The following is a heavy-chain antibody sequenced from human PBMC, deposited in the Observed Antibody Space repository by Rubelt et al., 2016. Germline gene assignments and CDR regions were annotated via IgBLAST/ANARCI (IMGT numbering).Heavy chain of an antibody. CDR3: TRVAHSSGASYVDY. CDR2: IYRDGNT. D-gene: IGHD2-8*02. Sequence: EVQLVESGGGLIQPGGSLRLSCAASGFTVSSNYLTWVRQAPGQGLEWVSFIYRDGNTYYADSGKVRFTISRDSSKNTVYLQMNSLRVEDTAVYYCTRVAHSSGASYVDYWGQGTLVTVSS. CDR1: GFTVSSNY. V-gene: IGHV3-53*01. J-gene: IGHJ4*02.